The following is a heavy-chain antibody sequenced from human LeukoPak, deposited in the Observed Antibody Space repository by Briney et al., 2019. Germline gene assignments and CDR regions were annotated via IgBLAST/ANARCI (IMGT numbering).Heavy chain of an antibody. D-gene: IGHD3-10*01. CDR3: ARDRGVRYYYGSAYDAFDI. CDR1: GFTFSSYS. Sequence: GSLRLSCAASGFTFSSYSMNWVRQAPGKGLEWVSSISSSSSYIYYADSVKGRFTISRDNAKNSLYLQMNSLRAEDTAVYYCARDRGVRYYYGSAYDAFDIWGQGTMVTVSS. J-gene: IGHJ3*02. V-gene: IGHV3-21*01. CDR2: ISSSSSYI.